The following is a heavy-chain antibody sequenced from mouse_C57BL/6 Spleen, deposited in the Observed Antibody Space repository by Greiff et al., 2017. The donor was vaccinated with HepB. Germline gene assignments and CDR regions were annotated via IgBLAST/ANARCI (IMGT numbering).Heavy chain of an antibody. Sequence: EVKLMESGEGLVKPGGSLKLSCAASGFTFSSYAMSWVRQTPEKRLEWVAYISSGGDYIYYADTVKGRFTISRDNARNTLYLQMSSLKSEDTAMYYCTRESLYYDYPYYAMDYWGQGTSVTVSS. V-gene: IGHV5-9-1*02. J-gene: IGHJ4*01. CDR2: ISSGGDYI. CDR1: GFTFSSYA. CDR3: TRESLYYDYPYYAMDY. D-gene: IGHD2-4*01.